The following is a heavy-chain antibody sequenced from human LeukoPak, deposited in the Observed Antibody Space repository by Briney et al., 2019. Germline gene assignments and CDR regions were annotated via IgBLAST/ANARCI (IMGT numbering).Heavy chain of an antibody. CDR1: GGSISSYY. CDR2: ISYSGRT. V-gene: IGHV4-59*01. D-gene: IGHD6-19*01. J-gene: IGHJ4*02. Sequence: NPSETLSLTCTVSGGSISSYYWSWIRQPPGKGLEWIGYISYSGRTNYKPSLNSRVTISVDTSKNQFSLKLTSVTAADTAVYYCARVRESSGWDYFDYWGQGTLVTVSS. CDR3: ARVRESSGWDYFDY.